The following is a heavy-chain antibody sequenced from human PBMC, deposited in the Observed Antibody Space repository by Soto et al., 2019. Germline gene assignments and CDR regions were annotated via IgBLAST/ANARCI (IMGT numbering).Heavy chain of an antibody. V-gene: IGHV4-59*01. Sequence: QVQLQESDPGLVKPSETLSLTCSVSGGSINTYYWSWIRQPPGKGLEWIGSIYYSGSTNYSPSLKSRVTMSXHAXKXLFSLNLNSVTAADTALYYCARSARSGGSGKGWFDPWGQGTLVTVSS. J-gene: IGHJ5*02. CDR3: ARSARSGGSGKGWFDP. D-gene: IGHD2-15*01. CDR1: GGSINTYY. CDR2: IYYSGST.